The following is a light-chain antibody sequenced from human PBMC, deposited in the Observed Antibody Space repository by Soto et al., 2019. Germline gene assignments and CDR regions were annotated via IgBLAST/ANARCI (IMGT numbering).Light chain of an antibody. V-gene: IGKV3-20*01. Sequence: EIVMTQSPASLSVSPGETATLSCRASQSLSTYLAWYQQKPGQAPRLLIYHISNRATGIPDRFIGSGSGTDFTLTISRLEPEDFALYYCQQFEYSVPQWTCGQGTKVDIK. CDR3: QQFEYSVPQWT. CDR2: HIS. J-gene: IGKJ1*01. CDR1: QSLSTY.